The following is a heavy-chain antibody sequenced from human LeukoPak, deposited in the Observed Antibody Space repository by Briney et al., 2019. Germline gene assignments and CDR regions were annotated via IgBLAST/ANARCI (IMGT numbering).Heavy chain of an antibody. J-gene: IGHJ3*02. V-gene: IGHV3-53*01. CDR3: ARLYLDAFDI. CDR2: IYSGGST. CDR1: GFTVSSNY. D-gene: IGHD2-8*01. Sequence: GGSLRLSCAASGFTVSSNYMSWVRQVPGKGLEWVSVIYSGGSTYYADSVKGRFTISRDNSKNTLYLQMNSLRAEDTAVYYCARLYLDAFDIWGQGTMVTVSS.